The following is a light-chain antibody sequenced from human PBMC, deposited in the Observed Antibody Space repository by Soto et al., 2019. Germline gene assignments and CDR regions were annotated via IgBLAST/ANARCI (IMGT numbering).Light chain of an antibody. J-gene: IGLJ1*01. CDR1: SSDVGGSNF. V-gene: IGLV2-14*03. Sequence: QSVLTQPASVSASPGQSITISCTGTSSDVGGSNFVSWYQQHPGKPPKLIIYDVATRPSGVSNRFSGSKSGSTASLIISRLQTEDEADYYCVSFISSTTYVFGSGTKLTVL. CDR2: DVA. CDR3: VSFISSTTYV.